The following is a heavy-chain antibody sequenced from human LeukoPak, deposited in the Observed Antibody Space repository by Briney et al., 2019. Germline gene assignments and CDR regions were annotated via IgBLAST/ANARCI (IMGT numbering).Heavy chain of an antibody. CDR1: GGSISSGGYY. CDR2: IYHSGST. J-gene: IGHJ4*02. V-gene: IGHV4-30-2*01. CDR3: ARGLVVPAAEHLDY. D-gene: IGHD2-2*01. Sequence: SETLSLTCSVSGGSISSGGYYWSWIRQPPGKGLEWIGYIYHSGSTYYNPSLKSRVTISVDRSKNQFSLKLSSVTAADTAVYYCARGLVVPAAEHLDYWGQGTLVTVSS.